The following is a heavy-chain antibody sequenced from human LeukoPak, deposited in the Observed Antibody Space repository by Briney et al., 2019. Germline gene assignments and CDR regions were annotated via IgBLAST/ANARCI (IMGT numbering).Heavy chain of an antibody. V-gene: IGHV7-4-1*02. CDR2: INTNTGNP. J-gene: IGHJ5*02. CDR3: ARGGDRYYDSSGYYLYNWFDP. Sequence: ASVKVSCKASGYTFTTYAMNWVRQAPGQGLEWMGWINTNTGNPTYAQGFTGRFVFSLDTSVSTAYLQISSLKAEDMAVYYCARGGDRYYDSSGYYLYNWFDPWGQGTLVTVSS. CDR1: GYTFTTYA. D-gene: IGHD3-22*01.